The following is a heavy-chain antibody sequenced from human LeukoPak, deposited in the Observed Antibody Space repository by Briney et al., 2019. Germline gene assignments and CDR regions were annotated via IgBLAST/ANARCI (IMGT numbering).Heavy chain of an antibody. CDR1: GMSLSDYY. V-gene: IGHV4-34*01. CDR2: INHGGST. CDR3: ARRPRSLPLDY. J-gene: IGHJ4*02. Sequence: SETLSLTCGVSGMSLSDYYWTWIRQSPGKGLEWIGEINHGGSTDYNPSLKSRVTISIDTSKDQFSLKVNSVTAADTGVYYCARRPRSLPLDYWGQGTLVTVSS.